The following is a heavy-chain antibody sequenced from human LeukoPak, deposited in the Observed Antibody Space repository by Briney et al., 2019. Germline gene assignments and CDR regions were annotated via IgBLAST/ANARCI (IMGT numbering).Heavy chain of an antibody. CDR2: INPNSGGT. J-gene: IGHJ3*02. Sequence: ASVKVSCKASGYTFTDYYIHWVRQAPGQGLEWMGRINPNSGGTNYAQKFQGRVTMTRDTSISTAYMELSRLRSDDTAVYYCARERYYYDSSGYSFRQRGHHAFDIWGQGTMVTVSS. D-gene: IGHD3-22*01. CDR1: GYTFTDYY. V-gene: IGHV1-2*06. CDR3: ARERYYYDSSGYSFRQRGHHAFDI.